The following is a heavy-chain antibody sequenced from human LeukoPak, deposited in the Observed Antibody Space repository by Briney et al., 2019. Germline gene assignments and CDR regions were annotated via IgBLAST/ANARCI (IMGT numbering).Heavy chain of an antibody. J-gene: IGHJ6*03. D-gene: IGHD6-19*01. CDR2: ISGSGSGGST. CDR3: AKVGKTSGWTPYEGNYYHYMDV. CDR1: GFTFSSSA. V-gene: IGHV3-23*01. Sequence: GGSLRLSCAASGFTFSSSAMSWVRQAPGKGLEWVSSISGSGSGGSTYYADSVKGRFTISRDNSKNTLYLQMNRLRAEDTAVYYCAKVGKTSGWTPYEGNYYHYMDVWGKGTTVTISS.